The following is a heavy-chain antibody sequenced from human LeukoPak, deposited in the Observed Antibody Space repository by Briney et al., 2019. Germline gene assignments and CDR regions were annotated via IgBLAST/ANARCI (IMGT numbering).Heavy chain of an antibody. CDR1: GGSFSGYC. J-gene: IGHJ5*02. CDR2: INHSGST. D-gene: IGHD3-10*01. CDR3: ARAFTRTYYYGSGSYYTFPSWFDP. Sequence: PSETLSLTCAAYGGSFSGYCWSWIRQPPGKGLEWIGEINHSGSTNYNPSLKSRVTISVDTSKNQFSLKLSSVTAADTAVYYCARAFTRTYYYGSGSYYTFPSWFDPWGQGTLVTVSS. V-gene: IGHV4-34*01.